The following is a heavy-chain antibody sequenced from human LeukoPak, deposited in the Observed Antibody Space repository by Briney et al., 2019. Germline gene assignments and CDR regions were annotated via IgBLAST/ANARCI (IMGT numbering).Heavy chain of an antibody. Sequence: PGGSLRLSCEASGLTLSDHWMTWVRQAPGKGLEWVAYIKQDGSVKYYVDSVKGRFTISRDNSKNSLYLQMNSLRDEDTAVYYCARVGWSLDYWGQGTLVTVSS. D-gene: IGHD6-19*01. CDR2: IKQDGSVK. J-gene: IGHJ4*02. V-gene: IGHV3-7*04. CDR3: ARVGWSLDY. CDR1: GLTLSDHW.